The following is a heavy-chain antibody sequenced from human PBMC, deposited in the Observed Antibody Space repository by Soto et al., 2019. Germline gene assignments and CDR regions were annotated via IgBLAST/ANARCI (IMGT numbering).Heavy chain of an antibody. V-gene: IGHV3-7*01. CDR1: RFTFSVYW. D-gene: IGHD3-16*01. Sequence: GGSLRLSCTASRFTFSVYWMSWVRQAPGKGLEWVANIRHDGSEKFYVDSVKGRFTVSRDNAKNSLYLQTNSLRAEDTAVYYCARDTSSAFDVWGQGTMVTVSS. CDR3: ARDTSSAFDV. J-gene: IGHJ3*01. CDR2: IRHDGSEK.